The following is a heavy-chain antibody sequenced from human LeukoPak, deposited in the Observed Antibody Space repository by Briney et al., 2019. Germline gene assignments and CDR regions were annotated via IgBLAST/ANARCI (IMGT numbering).Heavy chain of an antibody. J-gene: IGHJ6*03. Sequence: GGSLRLSCAASGFTFSSYEMNWVRQAPGKGLEWVSYISSSGSTIYYADSVKGRFTISRDNTKNSLYLQMNSLRAEDTAVYYCARDPISDGSGMDGWGKGTTVTVSS. CDR3: ARDPISDGSGMDG. V-gene: IGHV3-48*03. CDR1: GFTFSSYE. CDR2: ISSSGSTI. D-gene: IGHD3-10*01.